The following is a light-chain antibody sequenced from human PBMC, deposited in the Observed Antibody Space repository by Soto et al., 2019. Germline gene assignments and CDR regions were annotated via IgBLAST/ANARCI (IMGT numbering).Light chain of an antibody. Sequence: QAVVTQPPSASGTPGQRVTISCSGSSSNIGSNYVYWYQQLPGTAPKLLIYRNNQRPSGVPDRFSGSKSGTSASLAISGLRSEDEADYYCAAWDESLSGRVFGGGTQLTVL. J-gene: IGLJ2*01. CDR3: AAWDESLSGRV. CDR1: SSNIGSNY. V-gene: IGLV1-47*01. CDR2: RNN.